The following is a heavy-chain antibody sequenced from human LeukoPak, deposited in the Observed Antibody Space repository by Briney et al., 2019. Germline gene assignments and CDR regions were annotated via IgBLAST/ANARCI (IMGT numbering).Heavy chain of an antibody. J-gene: IGHJ4*02. D-gene: IGHD5-24*01. Sequence: PSETLSLTCTVSGGSISSSSYYWGWIRQPPGKGLEWIGSIYYSGSTYYNPSLKSRVTISVDTSKNQFSLRLSSVTAADTAVYYCARRRDGYNFLFDYWGQGTLVTVSS. CDR2: IYYSGST. V-gene: IGHV4-39*01. CDR1: GGSISSSSYY. CDR3: ARRRDGYNFLFDY.